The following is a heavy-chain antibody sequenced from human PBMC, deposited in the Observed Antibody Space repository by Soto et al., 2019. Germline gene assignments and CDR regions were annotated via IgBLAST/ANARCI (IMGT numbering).Heavy chain of an antibody. CDR1: GFTFSNFA. Sequence: GRSLRLSCAGSGFTFSNFAMNWVRQAPGKGLEWVSAITGSGGATHYADSVQGRFSISRDNSKNTVYLQMTGLRVEDTAVYHCAKDLDIAVAALDYWGQGTPVTVSS. J-gene: IGHJ4*02. V-gene: IGHV3-23*01. CDR3: AKDLDIAVAALDY. CDR2: ITGSGGAT. D-gene: IGHD6-19*01.